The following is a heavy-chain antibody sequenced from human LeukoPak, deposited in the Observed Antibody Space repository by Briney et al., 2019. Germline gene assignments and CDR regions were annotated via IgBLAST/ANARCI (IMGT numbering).Heavy chain of an antibody. Sequence: GGSLRLSCAASGFTLSDYWMSWVRQAPGKGLEWVANMDQDGSEENYVDSVKGRFTISRDDAKNSLYLQMSSLRAEDTAVYYCARESTEERPGCWGQGTLVTVSS. CDR3: ARESTEERPGC. CDR2: MDQDGSEE. J-gene: IGHJ4*02. D-gene: IGHD1-1*01. V-gene: IGHV3-7*01. CDR1: GFTLSDYW.